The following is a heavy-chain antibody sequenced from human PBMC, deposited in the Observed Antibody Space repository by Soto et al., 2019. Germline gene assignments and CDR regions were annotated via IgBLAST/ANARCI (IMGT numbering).Heavy chain of an antibody. V-gene: IGHV4-31*03. Sequence: PSETLSLTCTVSGGSLSSGGYYWSWIRQNPGKGREGIGYIYYSGSTYYNPSLKSRVTISVDTSKIQFSLKLISVTAADTAVYYCARRSISVAGTFDYWGQGTLVTVSS. CDR2: IYYSGST. CDR3: ARRSISVAGTFDY. CDR1: GGSLSSGGYY. J-gene: IGHJ4*02. D-gene: IGHD6-19*01.